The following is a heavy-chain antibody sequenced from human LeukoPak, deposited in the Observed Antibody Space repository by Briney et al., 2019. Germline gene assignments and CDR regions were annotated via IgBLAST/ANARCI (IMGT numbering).Heavy chain of an antibody. CDR1: GYTFTSYD. CDR2: MNPNSGNT. Sequence: ASVKVSCKASGYTFTSYDINWVRQATGQGLEWLGWMNPNSGNTGYAQKFQGRVTMTRNTSISTAYMELSSLRSEDTAVYYCARGGEYSSSSGDYFDYWGQGTLVTVSS. V-gene: IGHV1-8*01. D-gene: IGHD6-6*01. J-gene: IGHJ4*02. CDR3: ARGGEYSSSSGDYFDY.